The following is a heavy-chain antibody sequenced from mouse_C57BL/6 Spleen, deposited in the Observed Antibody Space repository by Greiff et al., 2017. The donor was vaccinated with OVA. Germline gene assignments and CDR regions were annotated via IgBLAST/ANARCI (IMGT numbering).Heavy chain of an antibody. CDR3: ARRDDGPVY. Sequence: EVKLMESGGGLLKPGGSLKLSCAASGFTFSDYGMHWVRQAPEKGLEWVAYISIGSITIYYADTVKGRFTISRDNAKNTLFLQMTSLRSEDTAMYYCARRDDGPVYWGKGTTLTVSS. CDR1: GFTFSDYG. V-gene: IGHV5-17*01. J-gene: IGHJ2*01. D-gene: IGHD2-3*01. CDR2: ISIGSITI.